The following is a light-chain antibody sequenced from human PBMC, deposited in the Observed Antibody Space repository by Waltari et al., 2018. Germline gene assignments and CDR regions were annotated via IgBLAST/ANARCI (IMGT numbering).Light chain of an antibody. CDR3: QQYGSSPRT. CDR2: DAS. Sequence: EIVLTQSPGTLSLSPGERATLSCRASQSVSSNSVAWYQHKPGQAPRHVIYDASTRATGIPDRFSGSGSGTDFTLTISRLEPEDFAVYYCQQYGSSPRTFGQGTKVEIK. CDR1: QSVSSNS. J-gene: IGKJ1*01. V-gene: IGKV3-20*01.